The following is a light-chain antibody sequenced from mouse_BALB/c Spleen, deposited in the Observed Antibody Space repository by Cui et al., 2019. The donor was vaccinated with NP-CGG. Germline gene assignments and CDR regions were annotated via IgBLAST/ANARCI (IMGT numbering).Light chain of an antibody. CDR1: TGAVTTSNY. J-gene: IGLJ1*01. V-gene: IGLV1*01. Sequence: QDVVTQEYAPTTSPGEPVTLTCRSSTGAVTTSNYANWVQEKPDHLFTGLIGGTNNRAPGVPARFSGSLIGDKAALTITGAQTEDEAIYFCALWYSNHWVFGGGTKLTVL. CDR3: ALWYSNHWV. CDR2: GTN.